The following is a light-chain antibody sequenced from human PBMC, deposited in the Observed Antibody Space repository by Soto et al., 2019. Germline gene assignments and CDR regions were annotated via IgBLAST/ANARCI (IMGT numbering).Light chain of an antibody. Sequence: QSALTQPRSVSGSPGQSVTISCTGASSGVGVSNYVSWYRQHPGKAPKLLIFDVNQRPSGVPDRFSGSKSGNAASLTISGLHADDEADYYCCSFAGSYTSYVFGTGTKVTVL. CDR1: SSGVGVSNY. CDR2: DVN. V-gene: IGLV2-11*01. CDR3: CSFAGSYTSYV. J-gene: IGLJ1*01.